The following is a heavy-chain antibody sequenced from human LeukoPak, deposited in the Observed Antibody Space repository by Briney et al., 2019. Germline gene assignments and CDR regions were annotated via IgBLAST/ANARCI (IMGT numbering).Heavy chain of an antibody. CDR1: GYTFTSYG. CDR3: ARDWYNWNYTGGEDY. CDR2: ISAYNGNT. Sequence: ASVKVSCKASGYTFTSYGIGWVRQAPGQGLEWMGWISAYNGNTNYAQKLQGRVTMTTDTSTSTAYMELRSLRSDDTAVYYCARDWYNWNYTGGEDYWGQGTLVTVSS. V-gene: IGHV1-18*01. D-gene: IGHD1-7*01. J-gene: IGHJ4*02.